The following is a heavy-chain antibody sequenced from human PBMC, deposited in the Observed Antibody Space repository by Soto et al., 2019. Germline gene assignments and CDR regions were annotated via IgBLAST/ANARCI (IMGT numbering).Heavy chain of an antibody. J-gene: IGHJ4*02. CDR1: GGSISSGDYY. D-gene: IGHD3-22*01. Sequence: QVQLQESGPGLVKPSQTLSLTCTVSGGSISSGDYYWSWIRQPPGKGLEWIGYIYYSGSTYYNPSLKTRVTISGDTPKNQFSLKLSSVTAADTAVYYCARYSYYYDSSGYRPLDYWGQGTLVTVSS. CDR2: IYYSGST. V-gene: IGHV4-30-4*01. CDR3: ARYSYYYDSSGYRPLDY.